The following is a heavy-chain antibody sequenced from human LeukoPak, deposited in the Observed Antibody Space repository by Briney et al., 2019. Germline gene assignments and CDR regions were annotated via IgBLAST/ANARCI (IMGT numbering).Heavy chain of an antibody. D-gene: IGHD5-24*01. CDR3: ARARRDAYNNDVWSKSPSYCFDY. J-gene: IGHJ4*02. V-gene: IGHV4-59*08. CDR1: GASISNEF. CDR2: TSYRGSI. Sequence: PSETLSLTCTVSGASISNEFWSWIRQPPGKGLEYIGYTSYRGSINYNPSLESRVNISVDTSKNQISLNLKFVTAADTAVYYCARARRDAYNNDVWSKSPSYCFDYWGQGTLVTVSS.